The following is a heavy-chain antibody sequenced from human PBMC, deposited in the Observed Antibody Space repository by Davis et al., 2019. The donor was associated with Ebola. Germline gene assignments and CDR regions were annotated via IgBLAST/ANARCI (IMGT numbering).Heavy chain of an antibody. CDR3: ASRQRLYSSSWPDYYYGMDV. V-gene: IGHV1-69*13. D-gene: IGHD6-13*01. Sequence: AASVKVSCKASGGTFSNYAISWVRQAPGQGLEWMGGIIPIFGTANYAQKFQGRVTITADESTSTAYMELSSLRSEDTAVYYCASRQRLYSSSWPDYYYGMDVWDKGTTVTVSS. J-gene: IGHJ6*04. CDR1: GGTFSNYA. CDR2: IIPIFGTA.